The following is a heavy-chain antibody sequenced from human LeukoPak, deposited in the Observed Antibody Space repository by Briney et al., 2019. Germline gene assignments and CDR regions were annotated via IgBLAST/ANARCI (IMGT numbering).Heavy chain of an antibody. V-gene: IGHV3-30*02. J-gene: IGHJ4*02. CDR1: GFSFNNYG. CDR3: AKDYWEVGATSEIDY. Sequence: GGSLKLSCAASGFSFNNYGMHWDRQAPGKGLEWVAFIRYDGSNKYYADSMKGRFIISRDNSKNTLYLQMSSLRVEDTAVYYCAKDYWEVGATSEIDYWGQGTLVTVSS. D-gene: IGHD1-26*01. CDR2: IRYDGSNK.